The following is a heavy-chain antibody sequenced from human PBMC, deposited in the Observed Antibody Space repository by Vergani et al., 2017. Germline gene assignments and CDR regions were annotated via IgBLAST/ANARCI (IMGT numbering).Heavy chain of an antibody. D-gene: IGHD5-12*01. CDR1: GFTFIDYY. Sequence: QVQLVESGGGLVKPGGSLRLSCAASGFTFIDYYMSWIRQAPGKGLEWVSYISSSSSYTNYADSVKGRFTISRDNAKNSLYLQMNSLRAEDTAVYYCAREATGWYFDLWGRGTLVTVSS. CDR2: ISSSSSYT. J-gene: IGHJ2*01. CDR3: AREATGWYFDL. V-gene: IGHV3-11*05.